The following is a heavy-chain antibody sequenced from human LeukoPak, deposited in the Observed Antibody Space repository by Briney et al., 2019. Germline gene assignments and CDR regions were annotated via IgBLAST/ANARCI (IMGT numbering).Heavy chain of an antibody. J-gene: IGHJ4*02. V-gene: IGHV3-23*01. D-gene: IGHD1-26*01. CDR1: GFTFSSYA. CDR2: ISGSGGST. Sequence: PGGSLRLSCAASGFTFSSYAISWVRQAPGKGLEWVSAISGSGGSTYYADSVKGRFTISRDNSKNTLYLQMNSLRAEDTAVYYCAKGRVGATATYFDYWGQGTLVTVSS. CDR3: AKGRVGATATYFDY.